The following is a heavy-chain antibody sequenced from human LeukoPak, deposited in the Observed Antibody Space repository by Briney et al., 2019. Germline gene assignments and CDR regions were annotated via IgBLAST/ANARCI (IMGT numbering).Heavy chain of an antibody. V-gene: IGHV1-18*01. Sequence: ASVKVSCKASGYTFTSYGISWVRQAPGQGLEWMGWISAYNGNTKHAQNLQGRVTITTDTSTRTAYMELRSLRSDDTAVYYCARDHESSGWYPTPPGWYFDLWGRGTLVTVSS. CDR1: GYTFTSYG. J-gene: IGHJ2*01. CDR3: ARDHESSGWYPTPPGWYFDL. D-gene: IGHD6-19*01. CDR2: ISAYNGNT.